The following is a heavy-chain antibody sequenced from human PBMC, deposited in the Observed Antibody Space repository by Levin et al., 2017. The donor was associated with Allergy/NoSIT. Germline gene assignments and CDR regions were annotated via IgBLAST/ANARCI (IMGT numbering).Heavy chain of an antibody. CDR1: GFYVDTYV. CDR3: ARGRAETVIRDS. J-gene: IGHJ5*01. D-gene: IGHD2-21*01. CDR2: ISSSGATS. Sequence: GSLRLSCAASGFYVDTYVMSWVRQAPGKGLEWISSISSSGATSYYADSVKGRFTISRARAKTSLYLQMRSLKGEDSGIYFCARGRAETVIRDSWGHVILVTVCS. V-gene: IGHV3-48*03.